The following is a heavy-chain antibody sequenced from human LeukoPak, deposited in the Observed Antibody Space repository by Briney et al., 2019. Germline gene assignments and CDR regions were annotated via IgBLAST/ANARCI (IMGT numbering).Heavy chain of an antibody. CDR2: INPNSGGT. CDR1: GYTFTGYY. J-gene: IGHJ4*02. V-gene: IGHV1-2*02. Sequence: ASVKVSCKASGYTFTGYYMHWVRQAPGQGLEWMGWINPNSGGTNYARKFQGRVTMTRDTSISTAYMELSRLRSDDTAVYYCARSADAFYFDYWGQGTLVTVSS. CDR3: ARSADAFYFDY.